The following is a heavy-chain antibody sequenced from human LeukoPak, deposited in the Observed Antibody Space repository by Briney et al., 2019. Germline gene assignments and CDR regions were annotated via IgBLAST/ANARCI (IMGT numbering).Heavy chain of an antibody. CDR1: GFVFRSYW. CDR3: ARGGAYHAFDI. Sequence: GGSLRLSCAASGFVFRSYWMYWVRQVPGKGLVYVSRINNDGTGTTFADSVKGRFTVSRDNAKNTAYLQMNSLRAEDTAVYYCARGGAYHAFDIWGQGTMVTVSS. D-gene: IGHD2-15*01. V-gene: IGHV3-74*01. CDR2: INNDGTGT. J-gene: IGHJ3*02.